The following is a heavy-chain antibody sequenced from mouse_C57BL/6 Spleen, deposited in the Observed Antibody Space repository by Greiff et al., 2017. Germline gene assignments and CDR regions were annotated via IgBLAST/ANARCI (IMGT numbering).Heavy chain of an antibody. J-gene: IGHJ1*03. Sequence: EVMLVESGGGLVQSGRSLRLSCATSGFTFSDFYMEWVRQAPGKGLEWIAASRNKANDYTTEYSASVKGRFIVSRDTSQSILYLQMNALRAEDTAIYYCARGPDYYGSSHWYFDVWGTGTTVTVSS. V-gene: IGHV7-1*01. CDR3: ARGPDYYGSSHWYFDV. CDR1: GFTFSDFY. D-gene: IGHD1-1*01. CDR2: SRNKANDYTT.